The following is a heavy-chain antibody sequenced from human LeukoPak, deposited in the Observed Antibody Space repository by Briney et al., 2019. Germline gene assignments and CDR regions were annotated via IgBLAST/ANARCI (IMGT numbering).Heavy chain of an antibody. J-gene: IGHJ4*02. CDR2: ISNNGGYT. CDR1: GFTFSSSA. Sequence: PGGSLRLSCAASGFTFSSSAMSWVRQAPGKGLEWVSAISNNGGYTYYADSVQGRFTISRDNSKSTLCLQMNSLRAEDTAVYYCARDSNGCPGCVWGQGTLVTVSS. D-gene: IGHD6-19*01. V-gene: IGHV3-23*01. CDR3: ARDSNGCPGCV.